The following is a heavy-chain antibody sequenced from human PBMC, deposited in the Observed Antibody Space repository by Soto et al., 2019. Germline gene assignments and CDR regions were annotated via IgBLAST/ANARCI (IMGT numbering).Heavy chain of an antibody. V-gene: IGHV3-11*05. D-gene: IGHD2-2*01. J-gene: IGHJ4*02. CDR3: ARVGGYCSSTSCLGY. Sequence: QVQLVESGGGLVKPGGSLRVSCAASGFTFSDYYMSWIRQAPGKGLEWVSYISSSSSYTNYADSVKGRFTISRDNAKNSLYLQMNSLRAEDTAVYYCARVGGYCSSTSCLGYWGQGTLVTVSS. CDR2: ISSSSSYT. CDR1: GFTFSDYY.